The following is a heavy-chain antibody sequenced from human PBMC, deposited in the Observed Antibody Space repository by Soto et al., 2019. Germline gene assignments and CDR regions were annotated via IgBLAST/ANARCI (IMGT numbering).Heavy chain of an antibody. CDR2: ISGSGGST. Sequence: GSLRLSCAASGCTFSSYAMSWVRQAPGKGLEWVSAISGSGGSTYYADSVKGRFTISRDNSKNTLYVQMNSLRAEDTAVYYCEKDHYVATRLEAFGIWGQGTMVTLSS. J-gene: IGHJ3*02. CDR1: GCTFSSYA. D-gene: IGHD3-16*01. CDR3: EKDHYVATRLEAFGI. V-gene: IGHV3-23*01.